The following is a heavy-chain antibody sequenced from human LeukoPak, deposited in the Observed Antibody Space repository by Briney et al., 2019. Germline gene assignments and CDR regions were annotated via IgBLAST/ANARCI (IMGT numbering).Heavy chain of an antibody. V-gene: IGHV3-15*01. CDR2: IKTQTDGGAT. Sequence: GGSLRLSCAASGFTFNTYSMSWVRQAPGKGLEWVGRIKTQTDGGATDFATPVKGRFTISRDDSKNTLYLQMNSLKTEDTAVYYCTTDRGGGGSYSWDFDYWGQGTLVTVSS. CDR1: GFTFNTYS. J-gene: IGHJ4*02. D-gene: IGHD1-26*01. CDR3: TTDRGGGGSYSWDFDY.